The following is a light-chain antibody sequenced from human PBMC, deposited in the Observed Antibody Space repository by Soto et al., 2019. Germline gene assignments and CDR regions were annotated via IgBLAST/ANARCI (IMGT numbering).Light chain of an antibody. V-gene: IGKV3D-15*01. CDR3: QQYNNWWT. CDR2: GAF. Sequence: EIVLTQSPGTLSLSPGERATLSCRASQSVSSSYLAWYQQKPGQAPRLLIYGAFNRATGIPDRFSGSGSGTEFTLTINSLQSEDFAVYYCQQYNNWWTFGQGTKVDIK. J-gene: IGKJ1*01. CDR1: QSVSSSY.